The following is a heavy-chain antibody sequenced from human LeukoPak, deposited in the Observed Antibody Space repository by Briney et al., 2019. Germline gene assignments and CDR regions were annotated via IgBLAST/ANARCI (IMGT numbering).Heavy chain of an antibody. Sequence: ASVKVSCKASGYTFTSYGITWGGQAPGKGLEGWGWISAYNGNTNYAQKLQGRVTMTTDTSTSTAYMELRSLRSDDTAVYYCARDVVYSSGWLVDVWGQGTTVTVSS. J-gene: IGHJ6*02. D-gene: IGHD6-19*01. CDR1: GYTFTSYG. CDR2: ISAYNGNT. CDR3: ARDVVYSSGWLVDV. V-gene: IGHV1-18*01.